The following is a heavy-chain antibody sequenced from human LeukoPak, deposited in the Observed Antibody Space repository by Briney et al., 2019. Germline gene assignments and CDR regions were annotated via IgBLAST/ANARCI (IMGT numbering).Heavy chain of an antibody. CDR1: GFTFSSYA. D-gene: IGHD2-15*01. CDR3: ARRLSGRVDS. Sequence: QPGGSLRLSCAASGFTFSSYAMSWVRQAPGEGLEWVSIISGSGGNTYYADSVKGRFTISRDNSKNTLYLQMNSLRAEDTAMYYCARRLSGRVDSWGQGTLVTVSS. J-gene: IGHJ4*02. V-gene: IGHV3-23*01. CDR2: ISGSGGNT.